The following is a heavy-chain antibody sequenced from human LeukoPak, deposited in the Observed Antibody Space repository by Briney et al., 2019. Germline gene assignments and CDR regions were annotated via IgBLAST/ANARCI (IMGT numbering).Heavy chain of an antibody. CDR1: GYSISRAYF. CDR3: ARAGWIITSAIDY. D-gene: IGHD1-20*01. CDR2: IYHTGSA. Sequence: SETLSLTCGVSGYSISRAYFWAWVRHSPGKGLEWIATIYHTGSAYYNPSLESRVTISADTSKNEFSLNLKSVTAADTAVYFCARAGWIITSAIDYWGQGTLVTVSS. V-gene: IGHV4-38-2*01. J-gene: IGHJ4*02.